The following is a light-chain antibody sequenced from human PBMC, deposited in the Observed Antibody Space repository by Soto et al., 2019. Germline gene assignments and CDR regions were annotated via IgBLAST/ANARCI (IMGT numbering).Light chain of an antibody. Sequence: QSVLTQPASVSGSPGQSITISCTGTSTDVGGYNYVSWYQQHPGKAPKLMIYEVSNRPSGVSNRFSGSKSGNTASLTISGLEAEEEDDYYWSSYTSSSARVFGGGTKLTVL. CDR3: SSYTSSSARV. CDR1: STDVGGYNY. J-gene: IGLJ3*02. CDR2: EVS. V-gene: IGLV2-14*01.